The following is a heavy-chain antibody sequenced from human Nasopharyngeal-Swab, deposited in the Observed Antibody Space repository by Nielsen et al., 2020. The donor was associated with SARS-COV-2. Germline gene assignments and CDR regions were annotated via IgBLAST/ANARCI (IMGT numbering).Heavy chain of an antibody. J-gene: IGHJ4*02. CDR3: AKDLRGPYFF. CDR1: GYSFRTYG. V-gene: IGHV3-23*01. D-gene: IGHD2/OR15-2a*01. Sequence: GGSLRLSCVASGYSFRTYGMSWVRQAPGKGLEWVSAISGSGDISGRGGSTYYADSVKGRFTISRDNSKNTVSLQMSSLRAEDTAVYYCAKDLRGPYFFWGQGTLVTVSS. CDR2: ISGSGDISGRGGST.